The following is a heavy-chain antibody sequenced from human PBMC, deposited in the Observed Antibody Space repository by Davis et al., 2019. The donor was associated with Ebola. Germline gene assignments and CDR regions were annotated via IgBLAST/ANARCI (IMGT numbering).Heavy chain of an antibody. J-gene: IGHJ4*02. CDR2: INHSGST. V-gene: IGHV4-34*01. D-gene: IGHD5-24*01. Sequence: PSETLSLTCAVYGGSFSGYYWSWIRQPPGKGLEWIGAINHSGSTNYNPSLKSRVTISVDTSKNQFSLKLSSVTAADTAVYYCARGRDGYCNYWGQGTLVTVSS. CDR3: ARGRDGYCNY. CDR1: GGSFSGYY.